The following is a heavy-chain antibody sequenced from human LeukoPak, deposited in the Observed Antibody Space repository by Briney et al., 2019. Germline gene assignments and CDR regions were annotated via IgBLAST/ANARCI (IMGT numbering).Heavy chain of an antibody. CDR3: ARDRKQLGFDY. V-gene: IGHV3-66*01. J-gene: IGHJ4*02. CDR2: IYSGGST. Sequence: GGSLRLSCAASGFTVSSNYMSWVRQAPGKGLEWVSVIYSGGSTYYADSVKGRFTISRDNSKNTLYLQMNSLRAEDTAVYYCARDRKQLGFDYWGQGTLVTASS. D-gene: IGHD6-13*01. CDR1: GFTVSSNY.